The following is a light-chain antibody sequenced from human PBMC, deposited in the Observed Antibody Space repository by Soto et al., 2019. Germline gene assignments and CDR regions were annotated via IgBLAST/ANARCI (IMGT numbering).Light chain of an antibody. CDR1: RSVSSK. CDR2: DTS. Sequence: EIVMTQSPAALSVSPGERVTLSCRASRSVSSKLAWYQQKPVQAPRLLMYDTSTRATGLPARFSGSGSGTDFTLTISSLQSEDFAVYYCQQYITWPRTFGQGTKVEIK. V-gene: IGKV3-15*01. J-gene: IGKJ1*01. CDR3: QQYITWPRT.